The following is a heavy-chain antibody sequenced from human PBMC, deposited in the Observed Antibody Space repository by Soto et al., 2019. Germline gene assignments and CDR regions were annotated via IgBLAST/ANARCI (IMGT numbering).Heavy chain of an antibody. D-gene: IGHD3-22*01. CDR1: GGTFSGYA. CDR2: IIPIFGTA. J-gene: IGHJ5*02. CDR3: ARDRGPSSGYYPYWFDP. Sequence: QVQLVQSGAEVKKPGSSVKVSCKASGGTFSGYAITWVRQAPGQGLEWMGGIIPIFGTANYAQNFQARVTITADESTSTAYMELSSLRSEDTAVYYCARDRGPSSGYYPYWFDPWGQGTLVTVSS. V-gene: IGHV1-69*12.